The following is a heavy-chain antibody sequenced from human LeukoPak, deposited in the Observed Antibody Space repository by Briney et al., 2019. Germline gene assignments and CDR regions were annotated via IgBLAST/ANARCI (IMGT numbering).Heavy chain of an antibody. V-gene: IGHV3-15*01. CDR1: GFTFSNAW. Sequence: GGSLRLSCAASGFTFSNAWMSWVRQAPGKGLEWVGRIKSKTDGGTTDYAAPVKGRFTISRDDSKNTLYLQMNSLKTEDTAVYYCTTRRYSGYDYPVAFDVWGQGTMVTVSS. J-gene: IGHJ3*01. D-gene: IGHD5-12*01. CDR3: TTRRYSGYDYPVAFDV. CDR2: IKSKTDGGTT.